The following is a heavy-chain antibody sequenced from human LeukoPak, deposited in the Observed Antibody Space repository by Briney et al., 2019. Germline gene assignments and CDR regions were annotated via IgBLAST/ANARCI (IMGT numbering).Heavy chain of an antibody. CDR2: ISSSSSII. D-gene: IGHD2-15*01. V-gene: IGHV3-48*04. J-gene: IGHJ4*02. CDR3: ARATWDCSGGSCYSVGFDY. Sequence: GALRLSCAASGFAFSSYSMNWVRQAPGKGLEWVSYISSSSSIIHYADSVKGRFTISRDNAKNSLYLQMNSLRAEDTAVYYCARATWDCSGGSCYSVGFDYWGQGTLVTVSS. CDR1: GFAFSSYS.